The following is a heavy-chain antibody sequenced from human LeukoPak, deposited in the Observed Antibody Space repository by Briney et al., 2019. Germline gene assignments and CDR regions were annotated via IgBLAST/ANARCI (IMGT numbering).Heavy chain of an antibody. V-gene: IGHV1-46*01. D-gene: IGHD6-19*01. CDR3: ARDENWGGWSFDY. J-gene: IGHJ4*02. CDR1: GYTFTSYY. CDR2: INPSGGST. Sequence: GASVKVSYKASGYTFTSYYMHWVRQAPGQGLEWMGIINPSGGSTCYAQKFQGRVTMTRDTSTSTVYMELSSLRSEDTAVYYCARDENWGGWSFDYWGQGTLVTVSS.